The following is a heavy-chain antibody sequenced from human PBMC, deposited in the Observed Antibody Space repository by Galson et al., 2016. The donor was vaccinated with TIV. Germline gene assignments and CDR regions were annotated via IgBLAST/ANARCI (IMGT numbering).Heavy chain of an antibody. V-gene: IGHV7-4-1*02. D-gene: IGHD3-3*01. J-gene: IGHJ6*02. CDR3: ARAEIYDFWSGFPGGPYGMDV. CDR1: GYTFTRYT. CDR2: INSNTGNP. Sequence: SVKVSCKASGYTFTRYTMNWVRQAPGQGLEWMGWINSNTGNPTYAQGFTGRFVFSLDTSVTTAYLQISSLKAEDTAVYYCARAEIYDFWSGFPGGPYGMDVWGQGTTVTASS.